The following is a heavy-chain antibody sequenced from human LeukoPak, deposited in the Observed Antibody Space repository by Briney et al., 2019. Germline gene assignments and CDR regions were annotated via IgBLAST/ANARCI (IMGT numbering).Heavy chain of an antibody. CDR1: GGSFSGYY. J-gene: IGHJ4*02. CDR3: ARGPYSGGYFDY. Sequence: SETLSLTCAVYGGSFSGYYWGWIRQPPGKGLEWIGEINHSGSTNYNPSLKSRVTISVDTSKNQFSLKLSSVTAADTAVYYCARGPYSGGYFDYWGQGTLVTVSS. CDR2: INHSGST. D-gene: IGHD1-26*01. V-gene: IGHV4-34*01.